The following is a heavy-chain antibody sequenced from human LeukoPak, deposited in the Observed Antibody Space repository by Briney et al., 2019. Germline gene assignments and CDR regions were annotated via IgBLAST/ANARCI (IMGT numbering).Heavy chain of an antibody. V-gene: IGHV4-39*07. J-gene: IGHJ5*02. D-gene: IGHD5-18*01. CDR2: IYYSGST. CDR3: ARDAVRGYSYGPPNPNWFDP. CDR1: GGSISSSSYY. Sequence: PSETLSLTCTVSGGSISSSSYYWGWIRQPPGKGLEWIGSIYYSGSTYYNPSLKSRVTISVDTSKNQFSPKLSSVTAADTAVYYCARDAVRGYSYGPPNPNWFDPWGQGTLVTVSS.